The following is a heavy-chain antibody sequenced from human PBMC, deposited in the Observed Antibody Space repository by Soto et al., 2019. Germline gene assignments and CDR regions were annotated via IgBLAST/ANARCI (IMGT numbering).Heavy chain of an antibody. D-gene: IGHD3-10*01. CDR2: IHYSGST. CDR3: ARDTRYRRGFGELSDAFDI. Sequence: QVQLQESGPGLVKPSETLSLTCTVSGGSISSYYWSWIRQPPGKGLEWIGYIHYSGSTNYNPSLKSRVTITVDTSKNQFSLKLSSVTAADTAVYYCARDTRYRRGFGELSDAFDIWGQGTMVTVSS. V-gene: IGHV4-59*01. J-gene: IGHJ3*02. CDR1: GGSISSYY.